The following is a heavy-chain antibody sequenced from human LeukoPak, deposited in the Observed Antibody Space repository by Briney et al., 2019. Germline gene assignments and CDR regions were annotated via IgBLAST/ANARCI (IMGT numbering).Heavy chain of an antibody. CDR1: GGSISSYY. CDR2: IYTSGSN. Sequence: PSETLSLTCTVSGGSISSYYWSWIRQPPGKGLEWIGYIYTSGSNNYNPSLKRVVIISVATSKNQFSLKLSSVTAADTAVYYCARHVVYYDSSGYLNWFDPWGQGTLVTVSS. CDR3: ARHVVYYDSSGYLNWFDP. V-gene: IGHV4-4*09. D-gene: IGHD3-22*01. J-gene: IGHJ5*02.